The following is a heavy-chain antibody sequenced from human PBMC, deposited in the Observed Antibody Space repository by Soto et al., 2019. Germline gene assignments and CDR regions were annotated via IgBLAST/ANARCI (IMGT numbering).Heavy chain of an antibody. D-gene: IGHD6-19*01. Sequence: SETLSLTCTVSGASISAHAWSWIRQPAGKGLEWIGRLYSSGNTNYNPSFKSRLTMSADTSKNQFSLKLSSVTAADTAVYYCARGPYSSGWYVVDYWGQGTLVTVSS. CDR2: LYSSGNT. CDR1: GASISAHA. V-gene: IGHV4-4*07. J-gene: IGHJ4*02. CDR3: ARGPYSSGWYVVDY.